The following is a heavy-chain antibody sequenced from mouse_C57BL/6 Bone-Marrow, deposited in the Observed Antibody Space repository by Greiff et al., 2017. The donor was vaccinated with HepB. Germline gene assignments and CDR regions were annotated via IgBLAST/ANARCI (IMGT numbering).Heavy chain of an antibody. V-gene: IGHV5-4*01. Sequence: DVKLVESGGGLVKPGGSLKLSCAASGFTFRSYAMSWVRQTPEKRLEWVATISDGGSYTYYPDNVKGRFTISRDNAKNNLYLQMSHLKAEDTAMYYCARDPGDWFAYWGQGTLVTVSA. CDR2: ISDGGSYT. J-gene: IGHJ3*01. CDR1: GFTFRSYA. CDR3: ARDPGDWFAY.